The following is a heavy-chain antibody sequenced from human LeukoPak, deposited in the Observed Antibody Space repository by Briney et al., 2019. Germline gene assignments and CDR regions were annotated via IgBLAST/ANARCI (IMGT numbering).Heavy chain of an antibody. D-gene: IGHD6-19*01. V-gene: IGHV5-51*01. CDR1: GYTFGSYW. J-gene: IGHJ4*02. CDR2: IYPGDSDT. CDR3: ARQVSSRSGWYHTH. Sequence: GEPLKISCKGSGYTFGSYWIGWVRQMPGKGLEWMGSIYPGDSDTRYSPSFQGQVTISADKSITTAYLQWSSLKASDTAMYYCARQVSSRSGWYHTHWGQGTLVTVSS.